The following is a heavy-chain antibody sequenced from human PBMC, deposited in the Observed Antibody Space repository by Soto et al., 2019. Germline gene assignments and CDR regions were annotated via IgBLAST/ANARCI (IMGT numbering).Heavy chain of an antibody. CDR2: ISAYNGNT. J-gene: IGHJ5*02. V-gene: IGHV1-18*01. CDR1: GYTFTSNG. Sequence: GASVKVSCKASGYTFTSNGISWVRQAPGQGLEWMGWISAYNGNTNYAQKLQGRVTMTTDTSTSTAYMELRSLSSDDTAVYYCAMTYCSSTSCYSGNNWFDPWGQGTLVTVSS. CDR3: AMTYCSSTSCYSGNNWFDP. D-gene: IGHD2-2*02.